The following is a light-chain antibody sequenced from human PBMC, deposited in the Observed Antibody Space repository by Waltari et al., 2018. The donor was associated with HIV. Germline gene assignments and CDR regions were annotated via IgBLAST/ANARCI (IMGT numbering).Light chain of an antibody. J-gene: IGLJ2*01. V-gene: IGLV2-14*01. Sequence: QSALTQPASVSGSPGQSITISCTGPSSDVGGYNYVSWYQQHPGKAPKLMLYEVSNRPSGVSNRFSGSKSGNTASLTISGLQAEDEADYYCSSYTSSSTLVVFGGGTKLTVL. CDR2: EVS. CDR3: SSYTSSSTLVV. CDR1: SSDVGGYNY.